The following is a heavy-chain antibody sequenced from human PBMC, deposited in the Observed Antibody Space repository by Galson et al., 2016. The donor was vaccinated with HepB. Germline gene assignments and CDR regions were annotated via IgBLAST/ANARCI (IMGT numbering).Heavy chain of an antibody. V-gene: IGHV6-1*01. J-gene: IGHJ3*02. D-gene: IGHD1-1*01. CDR3: AREYINSFDI. CDR2: TYYRSGWMN. Sequence: CAISGDSVSRNFVAWNWIRQSPSRGLEWLGRTYYRSGWMNDYPVSVKSRISISPDTSKNQFALQLNSGTPEDTAVYYCAREYINSFDIWGQGTMVTVSS. CDR1: GDSVSRNFVA.